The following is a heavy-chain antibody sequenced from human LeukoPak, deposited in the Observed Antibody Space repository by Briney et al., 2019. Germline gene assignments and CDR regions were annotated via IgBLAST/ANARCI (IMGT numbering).Heavy chain of an antibody. D-gene: IGHD3-10*01. CDR2: IRTDGTIT. Sequence: GGSLRLSCAASGFTFSSYWMHWVRQAPGKGLVWVSRIRTDGTITTYADSVKGRFTISRDNAKNSLYLQMNSLRAEDTAVYYCGRDRARIAVGVWLGDYDVFDIWGKGKRVPV. CDR1: GFTFSSYW. V-gene: IGHV3-74*03. J-gene: IGHJ3*02. CDR3: GRDRARIAVGVWLGDYDVFDI.